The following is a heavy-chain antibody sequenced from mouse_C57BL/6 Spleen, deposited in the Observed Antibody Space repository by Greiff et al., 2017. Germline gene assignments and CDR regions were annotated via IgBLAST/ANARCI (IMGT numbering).Heavy chain of an antibody. V-gene: IGHV5-17*01. Sequence: EVMLVESGGGLVKPGGSLKLSCAASGFTFSDYGMHWVRQAPEKGLEWVAYISSGSSTIYYADTVKGRFTISRDNAKNTLFLQMTSLRSEDTAMYYCARPESNFPMDYWGQGTSVTVSS. CDR1: GFTFSDYG. D-gene: IGHD2-5*01. J-gene: IGHJ4*01. CDR2: ISSGSSTI. CDR3: ARPESNFPMDY.